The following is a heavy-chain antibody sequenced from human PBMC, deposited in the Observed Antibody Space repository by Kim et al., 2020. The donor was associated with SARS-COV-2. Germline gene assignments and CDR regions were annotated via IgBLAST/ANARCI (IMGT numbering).Heavy chain of an antibody. CDR2: IYYSGST. CDR3: ARDGKRKAPYSSSSNYYYYYGMDV. J-gene: IGHJ6*02. CDR1: GGSVSSGSYY. V-gene: IGHV4-61*01. Sequence: SETLSLTCTVSGGSVSSGSYYWSWIRQPPGKGLEWIGYIYYSGSTNYNPSLKSRVTISVDTSKNQFSLKLSSVTAADTAVYYCARDGKRKAPYSSSSNYYYYYGMDVWGQGTTVTVSS. D-gene: IGHD6-6*01.